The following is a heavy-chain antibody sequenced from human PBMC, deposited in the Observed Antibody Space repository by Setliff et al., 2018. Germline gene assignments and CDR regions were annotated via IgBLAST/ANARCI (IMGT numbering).Heavy chain of an antibody. Sequence: PSETLSLTCTVSDVSISGYYWSWIRQPPGKGLEWIGYIHSSGRSNYNPSLKSRVTTSIDTSKNQFSLKLSSVAAADTAVYYCARGFDVCGGGACYTDGPYYFDYWGLGTLVTVSS. D-gene: IGHD2-21*02. J-gene: IGHJ4*02. CDR2: IHSSGRS. CDR3: ARGFDVCGGGACYTDGPYYFDY. V-gene: IGHV4-4*08. CDR1: DVSISGYY.